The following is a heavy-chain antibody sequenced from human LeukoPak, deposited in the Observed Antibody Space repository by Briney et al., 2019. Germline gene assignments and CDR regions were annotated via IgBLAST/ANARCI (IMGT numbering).Heavy chain of an antibody. CDR1: GFTFSSYA. D-gene: IGHD3-3*01. CDR2: ISYDGSNK. Sequence: PGGSLRLSCAASGFTFSSYAMHWVRQAPGKGLEWVAVISYDGSNKYYADSVKGRFTISRDNSKNTLYLQMNSLRAEDTAVYYCASGQTYYDFWSGYSTNLAFDYWGQGTLVTVSS. J-gene: IGHJ4*02. CDR3: ASGQTYYDFWSGYSTNLAFDY. V-gene: IGHV3-30-3*01.